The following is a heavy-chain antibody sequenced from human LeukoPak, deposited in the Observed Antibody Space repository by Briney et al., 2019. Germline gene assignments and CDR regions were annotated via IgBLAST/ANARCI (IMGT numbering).Heavy chain of an antibody. CDR3: ARDSEVVTYYYYYGMDV. D-gene: IGHD3-22*01. Sequence: GGSLRLSCAASGFTFSSYAMHWVRQAPGKGLEWVAVISYDGSNKCYADSVKGRFTISRDNSKNTLYLQMNSLRAEDTAVYYCARDSEVVTYYYYYGMDVWGQGTTVTVSS. V-gene: IGHV3-30-3*01. CDR1: GFTFSSYA. J-gene: IGHJ6*02. CDR2: ISYDGSNK.